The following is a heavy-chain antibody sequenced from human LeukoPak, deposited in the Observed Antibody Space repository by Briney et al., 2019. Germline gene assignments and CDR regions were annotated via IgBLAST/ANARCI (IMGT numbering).Heavy chain of an antibody. V-gene: IGHV3-30-3*01. CDR3: ARDFFARDSSGWYSH. CDR1: GFTFSSYA. D-gene: IGHD6-19*01. CDR2: ISYDGSNK. J-gene: IGHJ4*02. Sequence: PGGSLRLSCAASGFTFSSYAMHWVRQAPGKGLEWVAVISYDGSNKYYADSVKGRFTISRDNSKNTLYLQMNSLRAEDTAVYYCARDFFARDSSGWYSHWGQGTLVTVSS.